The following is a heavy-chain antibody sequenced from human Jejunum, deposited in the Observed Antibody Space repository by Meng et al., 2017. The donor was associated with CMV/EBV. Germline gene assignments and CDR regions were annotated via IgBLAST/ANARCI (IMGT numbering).Heavy chain of an antibody. CDR2: ISAYNGNT. CDR3: ARDLPGGTKGTWLDL. D-gene: IGHD1-14*01. V-gene: IGHV1-18*01. J-gene: IGHJ5*02. Sequence: VRQVQSGTSVKKPGASVKVSWEASGFIFTSYAISWVRQAPGQGLQYMGWISAYNGNTNYAQTLQGRVTMTTDTSTSTAYMELRSLRSDDTAVYYCARDLPGGTKGTWLDLWGQGTLVTVSS. CDR1: GFIFTSYA.